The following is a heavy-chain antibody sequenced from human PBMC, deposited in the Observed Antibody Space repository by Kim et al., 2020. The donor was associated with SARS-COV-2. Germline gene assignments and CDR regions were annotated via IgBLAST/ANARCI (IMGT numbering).Heavy chain of an antibody. CDR1: GGSISSGTNY. Sequence: SETLSLTCTVSGGSISSGTNYWAWLPQFPGMGLEWIVHIDFSGTTFSNSTLKSRLTISVDISKYQFSLALFSVTAAATAMYYSAGVSLSERGCSYYALDV. D-gene: IGHD3-16*02. CDR3: AGVSLSERGCSYYALDV. J-gene: IGHJ6*01. CDR2: IDFSGTT. V-gene: IGHV4-31*03.